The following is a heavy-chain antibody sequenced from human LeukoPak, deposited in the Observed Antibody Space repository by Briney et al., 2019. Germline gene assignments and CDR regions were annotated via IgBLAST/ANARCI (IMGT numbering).Heavy chain of an antibody. V-gene: IGHV3-48*01. Sequence: GGSLRLSCAASGFTFSSYSMNWVRQAPGKELEWVSYISSSSSTIYYADSVKGRFTISRDNAKNSLYLQMNSLRAEDTAVYYCARDRGQLVRSWYFDLWGRGTLVTVSS. J-gene: IGHJ2*01. CDR2: ISSSSSTI. D-gene: IGHD6-6*01. CDR1: GFTFSSYS. CDR3: ARDRGQLVRSWYFDL.